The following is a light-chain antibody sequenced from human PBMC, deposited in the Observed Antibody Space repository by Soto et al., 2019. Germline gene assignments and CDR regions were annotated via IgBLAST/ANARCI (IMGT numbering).Light chain of an antibody. Sequence: QSVLTQPASVSGSPGQSITISCTGTSSDIGSYNYISWYQQHPGKAPKLLLYEVSNRPSGVSNRFSGSKSGSTASLTISGLQAEDEADYYCNSYTTSSTVLFGGGTKVTVL. V-gene: IGLV2-14*01. CDR1: SSDIGSYNY. CDR2: EVS. CDR3: NSYTTSSTVL. J-gene: IGLJ2*01.